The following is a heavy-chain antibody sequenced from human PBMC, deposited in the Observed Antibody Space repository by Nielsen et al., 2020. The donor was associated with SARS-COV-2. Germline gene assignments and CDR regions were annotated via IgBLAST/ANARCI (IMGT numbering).Heavy chain of an antibody. V-gene: IGHV3-20*04. CDR1: GFTFDDYG. J-gene: IGHJ5*02. CDR2: INWNGGST. D-gene: IGHD6-13*01. CDR3: ARDPSSSWYNWFDP. Sequence: GGSLRLSCAASGFTFDDYGMSWVRQAPGKGLEWVSGINWNGGSTGYADSVKGRFTISRDNAKNSLYLQMNSLRAEDTAVYYCARDPSSSWYNWFDPWGQGTLVTVSS.